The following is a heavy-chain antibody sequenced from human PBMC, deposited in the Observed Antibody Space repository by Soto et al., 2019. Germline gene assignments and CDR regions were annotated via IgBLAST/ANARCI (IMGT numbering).Heavy chain of an antibody. CDR3: ARDQECRNRSFYAFYI. Sequence: GGSLRLSCAGSRFVFSSYCMNWVRQAPGQGLDWVSGISGSGSAASYTDSVKGRFTISRDNSRNTLYLQMNSLRADDTAIYYCARDQECRNRSFYAFYIWGQGTMVTVSS. D-gene: IGHD3-3*01. CDR2: ISGSGSAA. V-gene: IGHV3-23*01. CDR1: RFVFSSYC. J-gene: IGHJ3*02.